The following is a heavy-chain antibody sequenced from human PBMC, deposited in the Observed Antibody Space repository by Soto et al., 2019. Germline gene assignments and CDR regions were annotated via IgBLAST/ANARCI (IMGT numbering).Heavy chain of an antibody. J-gene: IGHJ3*02. CDR3: AREGDSSGYPHRDAFDI. CDR1: GFTFSSYA. V-gene: IGHV3-30-3*01. D-gene: IGHD3-22*01. Sequence: QVQLVESGGGVVQPGRSLRLSCAASGFTFSSYAMHWVRQAPGKGLEWVAVISYDGSNKYYADSVKGRFTISRDNSKNTLYLQMNSLRAEDTAVYYCAREGDSSGYPHRDAFDIWGQGTMVTVSS. CDR2: ISYDGSNK.